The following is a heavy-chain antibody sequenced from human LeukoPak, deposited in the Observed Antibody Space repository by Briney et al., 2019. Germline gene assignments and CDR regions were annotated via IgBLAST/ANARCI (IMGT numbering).Heavy chain of an antibody. D-gene: IGHD2-2*01. J-gene: IGHJ6*03. V-gene: IGHV1-69*05. Sequence: SVKVSCKASGGTFSSYAISWVRQAPGQGLEWMGGIIPIFGTANYAQKFQGRVTITTDESTSTAYMELSSLRSEDTAVYHCARGMVVPAAIFRDYYYYYMDVWGKGTTVTVSS. CDR1: GGTFSSYA. CDR3: ARGMVVPAAIFRDYYYYYMDV. CDR2: IIPIFGTA.